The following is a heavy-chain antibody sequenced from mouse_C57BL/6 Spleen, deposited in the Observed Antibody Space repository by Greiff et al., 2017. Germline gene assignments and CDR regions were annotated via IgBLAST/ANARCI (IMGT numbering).Heavy chain of an antibody. V-gene: IGHV1-72*01. J-gene: IGHJ4*01. Sequence: VQLQQPGAELVKPGASVKLSCKASGYTFTSYWMHWVKQRPGRGLEWIGRIDPNSGGTKYNEKFKGKATLTVDKPSSTAYMQLSRLTSEDSAVYDGARGTYCKDYYAMDYWGQGTSVTVSS. CDR2: IDPNSGGT. CDR1: GYTFTSYW. CDR3: ARGTYCKDYYAMDY. D-gene: IGHD2-10*01.